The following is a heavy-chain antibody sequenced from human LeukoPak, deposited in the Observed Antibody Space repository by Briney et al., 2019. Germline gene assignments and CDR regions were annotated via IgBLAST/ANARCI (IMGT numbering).Heavy chain of an antibody. CDR2: IYSGGST. D-gene: IGHD5-18*01. CDR1: GFTVSSNY. CDR3: AILYSFGSFDY. J-gene: IGHJ4*02. Sequence: GGSLRLSCAASGFTVSSNYLSWVRQAPGKGLEWVSVIYSGGSTYYADSVKGRFTISRDNSKNTLYLQMNSLRAEDTAVYYCAILYSFGSFDYWGQGTLVTVSS. V-gene: IGHV3-66*04.